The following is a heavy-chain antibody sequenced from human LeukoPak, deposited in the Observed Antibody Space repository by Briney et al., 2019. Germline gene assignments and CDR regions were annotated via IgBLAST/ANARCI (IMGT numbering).Heavy chain of an antibody. V-gene: IGHV3-9*01. J-gene: IGHJ4*02. D-gene: IGHD3-9*01. Sequence: PGGSLRLSCAASGFTFDDYAMHWVRQAPGKGLEWVSGISWNSGSIGYADSVKGRFTISRDNSKNTLYLQMNSLRAEDTAVYYCAKEVSARIRYYDILTGHGGFDYWGQGTLVTVSS. CDR3: AKEVSARIRYYDILTGHGGFDY. CDR1: GFTFDDYA. CDR2: ISWNSGSI.